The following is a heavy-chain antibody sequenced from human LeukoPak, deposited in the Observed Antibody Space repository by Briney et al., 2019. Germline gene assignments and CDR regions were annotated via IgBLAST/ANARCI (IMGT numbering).Heavy chain of an antibody. CDR1: GGSISGTRYY. CDR2: IYYSGST. Sequence: SETLSLTCTVSGGSISGTRYYWGWIRQPPGKGLEWIGSIYYSGSTYYNPFLKSRVTISMDTSKNQFSLKLTSVTAADTAVYYCAREGPTPTYYDYVWGSYRYTVIDYWGQGTLVTVSS. J-gene: IGHJ4*02. V-gene: IGHV4-39*07. CDR3: AREGPTPTYYDYVWGSYRYTVIDY. D-gene: IGHD3-16*02.